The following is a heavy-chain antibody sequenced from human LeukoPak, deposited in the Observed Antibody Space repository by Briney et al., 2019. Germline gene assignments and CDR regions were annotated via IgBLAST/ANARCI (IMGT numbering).Heavy chain of an antibody. D-gene: IGHD3-22*01. CDR1: GGSIYSSSYY. CDR3: ARRDSSGYYFKDMDY. CDR2: IYYSGST. Sequence: SETLSLTCTVSGGSIYSSSYYWGWIRQPPGKGLEWIGSIYYSGSTYYNPSLKSRVTISVDKSKNQFSLKLSSVTAADTAVYYCARRDSSGYYFKDMDYWGQGTLVTVSS. V-gene: IGHV4-39*07. J-gene: IGHJ4*02.